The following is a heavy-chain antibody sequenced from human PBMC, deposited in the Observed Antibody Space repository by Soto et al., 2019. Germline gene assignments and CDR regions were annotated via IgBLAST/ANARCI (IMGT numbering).Heavy chain of an antibody. Sequence: SETLSLTCTVSGGSISSSSYYWGWIRQPPGKGLEWIGSIYYSGSTYYNPSLKSRVTISVDTSKNQFSLKLSSVTAADTAVYYCARHGRPLPMDVWGKGTTVTVSS. CDR2: IYYSGST. V-gene: IGHV4-39*01. CDR3: ARHGRPLPMDV. J-gene: IGHJ6*03. CDR1: GGSISSSSYY.